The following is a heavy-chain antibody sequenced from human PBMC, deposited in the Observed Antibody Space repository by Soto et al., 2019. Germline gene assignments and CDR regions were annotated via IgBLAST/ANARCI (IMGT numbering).Heavy chain of an antibody. Sequence: QVQLVQSGAEVKKPGSSVKVSCKASGGTFSSYAISWVRQAPGQGLEWMGGIIPIFGTANYAQKFQGRVTITADESTSTAYMELSSLRSEDTAVYYCARNLPNYYDSSGYLPGWGMDVWGQGTTVTVSS. CDR1: GGTFSSYA. CDR2: IIPIFGTA. D-gene: IGHD3-22*01. J-gene: IGHJ6*02. V-gene: IGHV1-69*01. CDR3: ARNLPNYYDSSGYLPGWGMDV.